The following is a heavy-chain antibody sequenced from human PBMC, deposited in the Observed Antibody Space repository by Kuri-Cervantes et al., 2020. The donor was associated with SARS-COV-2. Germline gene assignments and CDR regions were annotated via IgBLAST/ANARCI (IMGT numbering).Heavy chain of an antibody. Sequence: GGSLRLSCAASGFTFDDYATHWVRQAPGKGLEWVSGISWNNDDIHYADSVKGRFTISRDNAKNSLFLQMNSLRPEDTALYYCTKALGGLVPAHDVFDIWGHGTMVTVSS. CDR3: TKALGGLVPAHDVFDI. CDR1: GFTFDDYA. J-gene: IGHJ3*02. CDR2: ISWNNDDI. V-gene: IGHV3-9*01. D-gene: IGHD2-2*01.